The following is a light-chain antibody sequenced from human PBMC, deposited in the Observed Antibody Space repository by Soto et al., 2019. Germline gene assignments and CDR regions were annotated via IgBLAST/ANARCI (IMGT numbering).Light chain of an antibody. CDR2: GAS. CDR3: QHHNNWLRT. V-gene: IGKV3-15*01. CDR1: QSVSRN. J-gene: IGKJ1*01. Sequence: EIVMTQSPATLSVSPGERATLSCRASQSVSRNLAWYQQKPGQAPRLLIYGASTSATGIPARFSGSGSGTEFPITISSQKSEDLAVYYCQHHNNWLRTFGQGTKVEIK.